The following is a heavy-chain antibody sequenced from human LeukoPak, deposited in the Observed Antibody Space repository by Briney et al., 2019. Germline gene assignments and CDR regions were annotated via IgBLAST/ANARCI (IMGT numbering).Heavy chain of an antibody. J-gene: IGHJ1*01. CDR1: GFTFSTYW. CDR2: IKSDGST. CDR3: ARAPSEIGGYYPEYFRH. Sequence: RGSLRLSCAASGFTFSTYWMHWVRQAPGKGLVWVSRIKSDGSTNYADSVKGRFTISRNNAKNTVSLQMNSLRPEDTGVYYCARAPSEIGGYYPEYFRHWGQGTLVTVSS. V-gene: IGHV3-74*01. D-gene: IGHD3-22*01.